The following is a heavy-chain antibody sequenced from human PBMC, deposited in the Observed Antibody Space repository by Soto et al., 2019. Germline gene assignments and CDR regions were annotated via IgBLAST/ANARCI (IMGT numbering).Heavy chain of an antibody. CDR1: GFTFSSYD. D-gene: IGHD2-15*01. CDR3: ARDIRYCSGNSCYSGGMDV. V-gene: IGHV3-13*01. CDR2: IGTAGDT. J-gene: IGHJ6*02. Sequence: EVQLVESGGGLVQPGGSLRLSCAASGFTFSSYDMHWVRQATGKGLEWVSVIGTAGDTYYPGSVKGRFTISRENAKNSLYLQMNSLRAEDTAVCYCARDIRYCSGNSCYSGGMDVWGQGTTVTVSS.